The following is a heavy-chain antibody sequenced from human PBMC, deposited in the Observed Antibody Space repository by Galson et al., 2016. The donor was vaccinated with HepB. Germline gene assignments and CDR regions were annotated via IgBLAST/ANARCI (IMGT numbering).Heavy chain of an antibody. D-gene: IGHD4-17*01. Sequence: SVKVSCKASGGTFSSYAINWVRRAPGQGLEWMGRIIPIFGTANYAQKFQGKVTITADESTSTAYMELSSLRSEDTAVYYCARARATTVTLDYWGQGTLVTVSS. CDR2: IIPIFGTA. V-gene: IGHV1-69*13. CDR1: GGTFSSYA. CDR3: ARARATTVTLDY. J-gene: IGHJ4*02.